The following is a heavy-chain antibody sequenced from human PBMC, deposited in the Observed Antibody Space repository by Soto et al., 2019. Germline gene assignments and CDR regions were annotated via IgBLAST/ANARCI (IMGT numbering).Heavy chain of an antibody. V-gene: IGHV3-33*01. CDR2: IWYDGNNK. CDR3: ARGLHSLFDY. CDR1: GFTFSNYG. Sequence: QVQLVESGGGVVQPGGSLRLSCAASGFTFSNYGMHWVRQAPGKGLEWVAVIWYDGNNKYYADSVKGRFTISRDNSNNPLYVPMTSLRAEDTAVYYCARGLHSLFDYWGQGTLVTVSS. D-gene: IGHD2-21*01. J-gene: IGHJ4*02.